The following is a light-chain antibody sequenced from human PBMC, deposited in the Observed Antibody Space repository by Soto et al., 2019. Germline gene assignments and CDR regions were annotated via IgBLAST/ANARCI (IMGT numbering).Light chain of an antibody. J-gene: IGKJ2*01. CDR2: DAS. CDR1: QSVDSY. Sequence: EIVLTQSPATLSLSPGERATLSCRASQSVDSYLAWYQKKPVQAPRLLIYDASNRAAGIPASFSGSGSGTDFTLTINSIEPEDFPDYYCLQRCNSPPYTFGQGTKLDIK. V-gene: IGKV3-11*01. CDR3: LQRCNSPPYT.